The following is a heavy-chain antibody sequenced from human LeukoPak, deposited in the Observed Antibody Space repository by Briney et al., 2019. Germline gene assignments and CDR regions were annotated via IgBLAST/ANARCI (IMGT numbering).Heavy chain of an antibody. CDR2: ISSSDTTI. CDR3: AIIGYYYGMDV. J-gene: IGHJ6*02. Sequence: PGGSLRLSCAASGFTFSSYEMNWVRQASGKGLEWVSYISSSDTTIYYADSVKGRFTISRDNAKNSLYLQMNSLRAEDTAVYYCAIIGYYYGMDVWGQGTTVTVSS. CDR1: GFTFSSYE. V-gene: IGHV3-48*03. D-gene: IGHD3-10*01.